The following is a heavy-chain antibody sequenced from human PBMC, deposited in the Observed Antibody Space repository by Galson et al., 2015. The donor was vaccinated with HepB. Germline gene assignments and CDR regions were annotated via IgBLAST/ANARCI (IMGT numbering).Heavy chain of an antibody. CDR2: ISSSSSYI. D-gene: IGHD3-16*01. V-gene: IGHV3-21*01. Sequence: SLRLSCAASGFTFSSYSMNWVRQAPGKGLEWVSSISSSSSYIYYADSVKGRFTISRDNAKNSLYLQMNSLRAEDTAVYYCARWGWVEVAFDYWGQGTLVTVSS. CDR1: GFTFSSYS. J-gene: IGHJ4*02. CDR3: ARWGWVEVAFDY.